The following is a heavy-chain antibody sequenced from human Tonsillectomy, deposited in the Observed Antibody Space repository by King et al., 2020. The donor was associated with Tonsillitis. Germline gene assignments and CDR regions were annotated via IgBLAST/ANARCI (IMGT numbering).Heavy chain of an antibody. CDR2: IYPGDSDT. V-gene: IGHV5-51*01. CDR3: ARSLAYCGGDCSEFDY. D-gene: IGHD2-21*02. Sequence: VQLVESGAEVKKPGESLKISCKGSGYSFTSYWIGWVRQMPGKGLEWMGIIYPGDSDTRYSPSFQGQVTISADKSISTAYLQWSSLKASDTAMYYCARSLAYCGGDCSEFDYWGQGPLVTVSS. CDR1: GYSFTSYW. J-gene: IGHJ4*02.